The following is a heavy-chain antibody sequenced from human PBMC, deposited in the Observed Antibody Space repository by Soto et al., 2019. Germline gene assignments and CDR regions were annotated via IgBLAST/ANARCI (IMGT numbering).Heavy chain of an antibody. CDR1: GFTFSSYA. CDR2: ISGSGGST. Sequence: GESLKISCAASGFTFSSYAMSWVRQAPGKGLEWVSAISGSGGSTYYADSVKGRFTISRDNSKNTLYLQMNSLRAEDTAVYYCESLGITGWNDYWGQGTLVTVSS. J-gene: IGHJ4*02. D-gene: IGHD1-20*01. V-gene: IGHV3-23*01. CDR3: ESLGITGWNDY.